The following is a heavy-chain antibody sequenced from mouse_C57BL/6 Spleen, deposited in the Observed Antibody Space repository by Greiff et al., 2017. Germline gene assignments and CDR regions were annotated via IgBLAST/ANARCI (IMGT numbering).Heavy chain of an antibody. D-gene: IGHD1-1*01. CDR3: ARDGYYGSSYGFAY. V-gene: IGHV5-15*01. CDR1: GFTFSDYG. Sequence: EVMLVESGGGLVQPGGSLKLSCAASGFTFSDYGMAWVRQAPRTGPEWVAFLSNLAYSIYYADPVTGRFTISSENAKNTLYLEMSSLKSEDTARNYCARDGYYGSSYGFAYWGQGTLVTVSA. CDR2: LSNLAYSI. J-gene: IGHJ3*01.